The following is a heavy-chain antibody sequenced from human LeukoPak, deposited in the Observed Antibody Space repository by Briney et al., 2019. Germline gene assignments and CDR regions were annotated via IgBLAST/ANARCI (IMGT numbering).Heavy chain of an antibody. CDR1: EFTFSSYA. CDR2: ISGSGIST. CDR3: AKTITGLSRGLTFDS. J-gene: IGHJ4*02. Sequence: PGGSLRLSCAASEFTFSSYAMSWVRQAPGKGLEWVSAISGSGISTYYADSVKGRFTISRDNSKNTLYLQMNSLRAEDTAVYYCAKTITGLSRGLTFDSWGQGTLVTVSS. V-gene: IGHV3-23*01. D-gene: IGHD1-20*01.